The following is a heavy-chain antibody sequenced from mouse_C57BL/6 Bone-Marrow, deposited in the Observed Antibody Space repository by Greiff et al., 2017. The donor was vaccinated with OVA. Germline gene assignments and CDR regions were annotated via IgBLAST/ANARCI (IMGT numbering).Heavy chain of an antibody. J-gene: IGHJ1*03. CDR3: AKYHYGSSPWYFDV. V-gene: IGHV2-5*01. CDR2: IWRGGST. Sequence: VQGVESGPGLVQPSQSLSITCTVSGFSLTSYGVHWVRQSPGKGLEWLGVIWRGGSTDYNAAFMSRLSITKDNSKSQVFFKMNSLQADDTAIYYCAKYHYGSSPWYFDVWGTGTTVTVSS. CDR1: GFSLTSYG. D-gene: IGHD1-1*01.